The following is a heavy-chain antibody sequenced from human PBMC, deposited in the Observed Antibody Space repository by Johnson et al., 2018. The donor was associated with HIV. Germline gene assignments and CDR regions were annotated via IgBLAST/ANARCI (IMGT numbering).Heavy chain of an antibody. CDR1: GFTFSSYW. CDR3: ARVKDPDAFDI. J-gene: IGHJ3*02. V-gene: IGHV3-7*05. Sequence: VQVVESGGGLVQPGGSLRLSCAASGFTFSSYWMSWVRQAPGKGLEWVANIMQDGSEKYYVDSVKGRFTISRDNAKNSLYLQMNSLRAEDTAVYYCARVKDPDAFDIWGQGTMVTVSS. CDR2: IMQDGSEK.